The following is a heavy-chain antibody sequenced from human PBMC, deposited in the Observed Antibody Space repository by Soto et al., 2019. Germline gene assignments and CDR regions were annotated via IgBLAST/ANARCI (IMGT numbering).Heavy chain of an antibody. Sequence: SVKVSCKASGGTFSSYAISWVRQAPGQGLEWMGGIIPIFGTANYAQKFQGRVTITADESTSTAYMELSSLRSEDTAVYYCAGRHDYYDSSGYYPHFDYWGQGTLVTVSS. V-gene: IGHV1-69*13. CDR2: IIPIFGTA. D-gene: IGHD3-22*01. CDR1: GGTFSSYA. CDR3: AGRHDYYDSSGYYPHFDY. J-gene: IGHJ4*02.